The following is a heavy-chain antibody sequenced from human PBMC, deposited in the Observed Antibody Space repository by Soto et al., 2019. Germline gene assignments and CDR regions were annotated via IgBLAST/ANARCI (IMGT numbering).Heavy chain of an antibody. CDR3: ARGLFVQSYYGSASYSYFDY. CDR2: INHSGST. V-gene: IGHV4-34*01. Sequence: QVQLQQWGAGLLKPSETLSLTCAVYGGSFSGYYWSWIRQPPGKGLEWIGEINHSGSTNYNPSLKSRVTISVDTSKNQFSLKLSSVTAADTAVYYCARGLFVQSYYGSASYSYFDYWGQGTLVTVSS. D-gene: IGHD3-10*01. CDR1: GGSFSGYY. J-gene: IGHJ4*02.